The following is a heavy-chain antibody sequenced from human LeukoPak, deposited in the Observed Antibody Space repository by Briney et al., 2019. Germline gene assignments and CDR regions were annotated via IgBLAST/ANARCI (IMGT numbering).Heavy chain of an antibody. D-gene: IGHD3-22*01. J-gene: IGHJ4*02. CDR2: IIPIFGTA. Sequence: SVKVSCKASGYTFTSYDINWVRQATGQGLEWMGGIIPIFGTANYAQKFQGRVTITADESTSTAYMELSSLRSEDTAVYYCAVGSSGYYFDYWGQGTLVTVSS. CDR1: GYTFTSYD. CDR3: AVGSSGYYFDY. V-gene: IGHV1-69*13.